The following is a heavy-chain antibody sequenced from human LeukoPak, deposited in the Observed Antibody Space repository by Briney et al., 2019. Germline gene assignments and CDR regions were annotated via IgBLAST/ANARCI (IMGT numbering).Heavy chain of an antibody. CDR1: GFTFSSYG. Sequence: GGSLRLSCAASGFTFSSYGMHWVRQAPGKGLEWVAVIWYDGSNKYYADSVKGRFTISRDNAKNSLYLQMNSLRAEDTAVYYCASELGDDYGDYVLVDYWGQGTLVTVSS. J-gene: IGHJ4*02. D-gene: IGHD4-17*01. CDR2: IWYDGSNK. CDR3: ASELGDDYGDYVLVDY. V-gene: IGHV3-33*01.